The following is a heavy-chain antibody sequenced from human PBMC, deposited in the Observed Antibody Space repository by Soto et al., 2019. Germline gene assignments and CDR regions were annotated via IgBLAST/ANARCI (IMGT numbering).Heavy chain of an antibody. V-gene: IGHV6-1*01. CDR3: ARDRYSSSGWFDP. Sequence: SQPLSLTCTVSGDSISIYSAAWNWIRQSPSGGLEWLGRTYYRSRFFSDYAESVKSRIIINPDTSKNQFSLQLKSVTPEDTAVYYCARDRYSSSGWFDPWGQGTPVTVSS. CDR2: TYYRSRFFS. D-gene: IGHD6-6*01. J-gene: IGHJ5*02. CDR1: GDSISIYSAA.